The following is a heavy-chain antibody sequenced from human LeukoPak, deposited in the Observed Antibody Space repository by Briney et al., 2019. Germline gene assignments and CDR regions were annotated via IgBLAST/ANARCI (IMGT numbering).Heavy chain of an antibody. D-gene: IGHD3-9*01. CDR3: ARRYYDILTGYYPASRERYFDY. CDR1: GYTFTSYG. Sequence: ASVKVSCKASGYTFTSYGISWARQAPGQGLEWMGWISAYNGNTNYAQKLQGRVTMTTDTSTSTAYMELRSLRSDDTAVYYCARRYYDILTGYYPASRERYFDYWGQGTLVTVSS. CDR2: ISAYNGNT. J-gene: IGHJ4*02. V-gene: IGHV1-18*04.